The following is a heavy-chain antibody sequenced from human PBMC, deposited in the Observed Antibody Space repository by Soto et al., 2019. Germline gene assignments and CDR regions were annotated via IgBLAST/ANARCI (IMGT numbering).Heavy chain of an antibody. Sequence: QVQLVQSGAEVKKPGSSVKVSCKASGGTFSRYTISWVRQAPGQGLEWMGRLIPLLGIANYTQKFQGRVTITADKSTSTAYMELSSLRSEDTAVYYCARDGHSDYWGQGTLVTVSS. CDR1: GGTFSRYT. V-gene: IGHV1-69*08. J-gene: IGHJ4*02. CDR2: LIPLLGIA. CDR3: ARDGHSDY.